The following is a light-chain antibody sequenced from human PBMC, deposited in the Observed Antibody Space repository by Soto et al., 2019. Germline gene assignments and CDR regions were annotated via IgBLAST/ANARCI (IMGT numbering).Light chain of an antibody. V-gene: IGLV2-18*01. Sequence: QSVLTQPPSVSGSPGQSVTISCSGTIDDVTAYYRVSWYQQTPGTAPKLMIYDVSNRPSGVPDRFSGSRSGNTASLTISGLQAEDEGDYYCSVYTRTSTYVFGTGTKLPVL. CDR3: SVYTRTSTYV. CDR1: IDDVTAYYR. J-gene: IGLJ1*01. CDR2: DVS.